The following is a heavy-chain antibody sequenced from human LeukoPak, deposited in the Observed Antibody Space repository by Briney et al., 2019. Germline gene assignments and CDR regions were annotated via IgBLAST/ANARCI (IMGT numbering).Heavy chain of an antibody. CDR3: AKDFSGYAYDY. V-gene: IGHV3-23*01. CDR2: ISGSGTTT. CDR1: GFTFSSYA. J-gene: IGHJ4*02. D-gene: IGHD3-22*01. Sequence: GGSLRLSCAAFGFTFSSYAMSWVRQAPGKGLEWVSSISGSGTTTYFADSVKGRFTISRDNSKNTLYLQINSLRAEDTAVYYCAKDFSGYAYDYWGQGTLVTVSS.